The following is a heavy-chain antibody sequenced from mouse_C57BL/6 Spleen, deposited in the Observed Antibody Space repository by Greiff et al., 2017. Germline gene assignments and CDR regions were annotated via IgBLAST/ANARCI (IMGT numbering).Heavy chain of an antibody. V-gene: IGHV8-12*01. CDR1: GFSLSTSGMG. CDR2: IYWDDDK. J-gene: IGHJ1*03. D-gene: IGHD2-2*01. Sequence: QVTLKESGPGILQSSQTLSLTCSFSGFSLSTSGMGVSWIRQPSGKGLEWLAHIYWDDDKRYNPSLKSRLTISKDTSRNQVFLKITSVDTADTATYYCARFYYGYDDWYFDVWGTGTTVTVSS. CDR3: ARFYYGYDDWYFDV.